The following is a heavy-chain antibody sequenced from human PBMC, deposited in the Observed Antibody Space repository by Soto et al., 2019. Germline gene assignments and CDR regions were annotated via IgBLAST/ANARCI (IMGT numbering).Heavy chain of an antibody. Sequence: SVKVSCTASGGTFSSYAISWVRQAPGQGLEWMGGIIPIFGTANYAQKFQGRVTITADESTSTAYMELSSLRSEDTAVYYCARGAVGATLFYYYYGMDVWGQGTTVTVSS. V-gene: IGHV1-69*13. CDR1: GGTFSSYA. J-gene: IGHJ6*02. CDR2: IIPIFGTA. D-gene: IGHD1-26*01. CDR3: ARGAVGATLFYYYYGMDV.